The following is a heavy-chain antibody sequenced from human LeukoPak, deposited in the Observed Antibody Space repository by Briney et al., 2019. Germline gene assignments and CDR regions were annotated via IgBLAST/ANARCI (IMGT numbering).Heavy chain of an antibody. V-gene: IGHV4-31*03. CDR2: IYYSGST. D-gene: IGHD3-16*02. Sequence: SETLSLTCTVSGGSISSGGYSWSWIRQHPGKGLEWIGYIYYSGSTYYNPSLKSRVTISVDTSKNQFSLKLSSVTAADTAVYYCARTTLMITFGGVIPSHFDYWGQGTLVTVSS. J-gene: IGHJ4*02. CDR1: GGSISSGGYS. CDR3: ARTTLMITFGGVIPSHFDY.